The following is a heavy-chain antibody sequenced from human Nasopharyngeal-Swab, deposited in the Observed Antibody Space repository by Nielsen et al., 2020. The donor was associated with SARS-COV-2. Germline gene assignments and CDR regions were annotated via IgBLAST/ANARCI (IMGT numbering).Heavy chain of an antibody. D-gene: IGHD1-26*01. CDR1: GFTFSGSA. Sequence: GASLQISCAASGFTFSGSAMHWVRQASGNGLEWVGRIRSKANSYATAYAASVKGRFTISRDDSKNTAYLQMNSLKTEDTAVYYCTSLGIEGDDYYDMDVWGQGTTVTVSS. CDR2: IRSKANSYAT. J-gene: IGHJ6*02. V-gene: IGHV3-73*01. CDR3: TSLGIEGDDYYDMDV.